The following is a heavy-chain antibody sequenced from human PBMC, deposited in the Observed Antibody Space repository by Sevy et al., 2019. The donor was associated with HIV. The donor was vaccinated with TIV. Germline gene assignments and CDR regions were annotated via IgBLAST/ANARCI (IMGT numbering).Heavy chain of an antibody. CDR3: ARVGFNWNDVDY. Sequence: SETLSLTCSVSGGSMNIYYWSWIRQPLGKGLEWIGFIYYIGSTNYNPSLKSRVTISVDTSKNQFSLKLSSVTAADTAVYYCARVGFNWNDVDYWGQGTLVTVSS. D-gene: IGHD1-20*01. CDR1: GGSMNIYY. CDR2: IYYIGST. J-gene: IGHJ4*02. V-gene: IGHV4-59*01.